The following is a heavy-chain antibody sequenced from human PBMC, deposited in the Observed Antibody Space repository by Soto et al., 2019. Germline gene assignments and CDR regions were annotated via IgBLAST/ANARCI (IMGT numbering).Heavy chain of an antibody. CDR1: GFTFSSDA. J-gene: IGHJ6*02. V-gene: IGHV3-23*01. Sequence: GGSLRLSXAASGFTFSSDAMSWVRQAPGKGLEWVSGISGSGGSTYYADSVKGRFTISRDNSKNTLYLQMNSLRAEDTAVYYCAKEGGITIFGVLPNSDYGMDVWGQGTTVTVSS. CDR3: AKEGGITIFGVLPNSDYGMDV. CDR2: ISGSGGST. D-gene: IGHD3-3*01.